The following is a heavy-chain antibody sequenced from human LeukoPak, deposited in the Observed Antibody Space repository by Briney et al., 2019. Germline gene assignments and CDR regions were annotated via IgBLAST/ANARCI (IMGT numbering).Heavy chain of an antibody. D-gene: IGHD5-18*01. Sequence: SVKVSCKASGGSFNAYAISWVRQAPGQGLEWMGGIIPIFGTSNYAQKLQGRVTISTDESTSAAYMEVSSLRSEDTAIYYCARGLDASMETAYDYWGQGTLVTVSS. CDR1: GGSFNAYA. CDR3: ARGLDASMETAYDY. CDR2: IIPIFGTS. V-gene: IGHV1-69*05. J-gene: IGHJ4*02.